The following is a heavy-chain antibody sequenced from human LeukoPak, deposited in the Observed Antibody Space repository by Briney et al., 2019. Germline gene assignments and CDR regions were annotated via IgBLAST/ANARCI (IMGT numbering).Heavy chain of an antibody. CDR2: IHSGGSS. CDR3: ARDHLYDSSGFPYDAFDI. J-gene: IGHJ3*02. CDR1: GFTVSTNF. Sequence: GGSLRLSCAASGFTVSTNFMAWVRQAPGKGLEWLSVIHSGGSSEYADSVKGRFTISRDTSKNTVYLQMNSLRAEDTAVYYCARDHLYDSSGFPYDAFDIWGQVTMVTVSS. V-gene: IGHV3-53*01. D-gene: IGHD3-22*01.